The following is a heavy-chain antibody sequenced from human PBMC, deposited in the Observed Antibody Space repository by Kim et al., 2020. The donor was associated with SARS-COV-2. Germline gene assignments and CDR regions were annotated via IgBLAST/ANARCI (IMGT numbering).Heavy chain of an antibody. J-gene: IGHJ5*02. CDR1: GGSISSSSYY. CDR3: ARGKQQLVLGWFDP. CDR2: IYYSGST. D-gene: IGHD6-13*01. Sequence: SETLSLTCTVSGGSISSSSYYWGWIRQPPGKGLEWIGSIYYSGSTYYNPSLKSRVTISVDTSKNQFSLKLSSVTAADTAVDYCARGKQQLVLGWFDPWGQGTLVTVSS. V-gene: IGHV4-39*01.